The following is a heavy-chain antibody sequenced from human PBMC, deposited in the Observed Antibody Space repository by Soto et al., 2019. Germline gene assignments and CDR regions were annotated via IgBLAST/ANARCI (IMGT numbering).Heavy chain of an antibody. D-gene: IGHD6-19*01. J-gene: IGHJ6*03. V-gene: IGHV4-59*01. CDR2: IYYSGST. CDR1: GGSISSYY. Sequence: PSETLSLTCTVSGGSISSYYWSWIRQPPGKGLEWIGYIYYSGSTNYNPSLKSRVTISVDTSKNQFSLKLSSVTAADTAVYYCARARYSSGWYVGRGYYYYMDVWGKGTTVTAP. CDR3: ARARYSSGWYVGRGYYYYMDV.